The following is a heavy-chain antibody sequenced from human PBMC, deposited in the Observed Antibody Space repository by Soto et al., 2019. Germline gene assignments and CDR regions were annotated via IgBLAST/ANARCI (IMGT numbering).Heavy chain of an antibody. Sequence: SETLSLTCTVSGGSISNYYWTWVRQPPGKGLEWIGYVYYSGSTNYNPSLESRVTISIDASKNQFSLKMKSVTAADTAVYYCVRDYLLTGFDPWGQGALVTSPQ. CDR2: VYYSGST. CDR3: VRDYLLTGFDP. J-gene: IGHJ5*02. D-gene: IGHD3-9*01. CDR1: GGSISNYY. V-gene: IGHV4-59*01.